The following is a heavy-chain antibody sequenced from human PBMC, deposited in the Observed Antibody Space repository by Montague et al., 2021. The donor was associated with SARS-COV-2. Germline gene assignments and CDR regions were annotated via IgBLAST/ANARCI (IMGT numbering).Heavy chain of an antibody. CDR3: AKEQYSSNWSDLDY. CDR2: ISYDGSKK. Sequence: SLRLSCAASGFTFSTYPMHWVRQAPGKGLEWLAVISYDGSKKDYADSVKGRFTISRDNSENMLYLQMNSLRAEDTAVYYCAKEQYSSNWSDLDYWGQGTVVAVSS. D-gene: IGHD6-13*01. J-gene: IGHJ4*02. V-gene: IGHV3-30*04. CDR1: GFTFSTYP.